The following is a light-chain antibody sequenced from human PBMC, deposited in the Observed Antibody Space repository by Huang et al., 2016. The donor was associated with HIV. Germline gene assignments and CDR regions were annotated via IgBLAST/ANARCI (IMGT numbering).Light chain of an antibody. CDR3: QQRNNWLT. V-gene: IGKV3-11*01. J-gene: IGKJ4*01. Sequence: EIVLTQSPATLSLSPGEIATISCRASQSVNIFLDWYQQKPGQAPSLLVDDTSNSATGIPARFSGSGAGTDFTLTISSREPEDFAFYYCQQRNNWLTFGGGTRVEIK. CDR1: QSVNIF. CDR2: DTS.